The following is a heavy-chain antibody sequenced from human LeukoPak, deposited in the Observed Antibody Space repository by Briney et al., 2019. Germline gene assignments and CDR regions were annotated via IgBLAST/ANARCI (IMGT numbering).Heavy chain of an antibody. CDR3: ARVRVYDYGDYHQWQPNI. Sequence: PGGSLRLSCAASGFTFSSYSMNWVRQAPGKGLEWVSSISSSSSYIYYADSVKGRFTISRDNAKNSLYLQMNSLRAEDTAVYYCARVRVYDYGDYHQWQPNIWGQGTMVTVSS. J-gene: IGHJ3*02. CDR2: ISSSSSYI. V-gene: IGHV3-21*01. CDR1: GFTFSSYS. D-gene: IGHD4-17*01.